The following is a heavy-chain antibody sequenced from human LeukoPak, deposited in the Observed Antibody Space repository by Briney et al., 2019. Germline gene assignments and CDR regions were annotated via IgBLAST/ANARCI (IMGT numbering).Heavy chain of an antibody. V-gene: IGHV3-9*01. CDR2: ISWNSGSI. CDR3: AKDNGPGTFPAQFQH. Sequence: GGSLRLSCAASGFTFDDYAMHWVRQAPGKGLEWVSGISWNSGSIGYADSVKGRFTISRDNAKNSLYLQMNSLRAEDTALYYCAKDNGPGTFPAQFQHWGQGTLVTVSS. D-gene: IGHD1-14*01. J-gene: IGHJ1*01. CDR1: GFTFDDYA.